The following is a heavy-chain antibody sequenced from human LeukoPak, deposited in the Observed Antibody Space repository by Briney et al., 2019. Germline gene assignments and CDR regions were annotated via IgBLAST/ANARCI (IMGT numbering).Heavy chain of an antibody. D-gene: IGHD2-2*01. CDR3: AGGYCSSTSCFDY. Sequence: GGSLSLSCAASGFTFSSYWMSWVSQAPGKGLDKLANIKQDGSEKYYVDSVKGRFTISRDNAKNSLYLQMNSLRAEDTAVYYCAGGYCSSTSCFDYWGQGTLVTVSS. V-gene: IGHV3-7*01. CDR1: GFTFSSYW. CDR2: IKQDGSEK. J-gene: IGHJ4*02.